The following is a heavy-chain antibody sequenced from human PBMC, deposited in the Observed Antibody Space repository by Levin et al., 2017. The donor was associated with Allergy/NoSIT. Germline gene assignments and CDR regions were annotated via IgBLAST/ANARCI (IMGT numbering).Heavy chain of an antibody. CDR1: GFTFNNYA. J-gene: IGHJ4*02. CDR2: IINSGVGT. Sequence: PGGSLRLSCAASGFTFNNYAMSWVRQAPGKGLEWVSAIINSGVGTYYADSVKGRFTISRDISMNTMYLQMNSLRAEDTAVYFCAKDAIRGSDQPYYFDYWGQGTLVTASS. D-gene: IGHD6-19*01. CDR3: AKDAIRGSDQPYYFDY. V-gene: IGHV3-23*01.